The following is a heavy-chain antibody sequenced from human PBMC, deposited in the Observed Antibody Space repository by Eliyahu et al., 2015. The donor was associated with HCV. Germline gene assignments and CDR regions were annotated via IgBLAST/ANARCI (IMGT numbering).Heavy chain of an antibody. V-gene: IGHV3-21*01. CDR2: ISSSSSYI. CDR1: GFTFSSYS. Sequence: EVQLVESGGGLVKPGGSLRLXCAASGFTFSSYSMNWVRQAPGKGLEWVPSISSSSSYIYYADSVKGRFTISRDNAKNSLYLQMNSLRAEDTAVYYCARDLGYCSSTSCYNFDYWGQGTLVTVSS. D-gene: IGHD2-2*01. CDR3: ARDLGYCSSTSCYNFDY. J-gene: IGHJ4*02.